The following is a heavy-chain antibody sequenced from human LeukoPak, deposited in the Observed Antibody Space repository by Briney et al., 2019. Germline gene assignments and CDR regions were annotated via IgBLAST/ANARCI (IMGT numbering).Heavy chain of an antibody. CDR2: ISSSGSTL. CDR3: ARDWYLYSSGWRENYGMDV. D-gene: IGHD6-19*01. Sequence: GGSLRLSCAASGFTFSSYDMNWVRQAPGKGLEWVSYISSSGSTLYYADSVKGRLTISRDNAKNSLYLQMNSLRAEDTAVYYCARDWYLYSSGWRENYGMDVWGQGTTVTVSS. J-gene: IGHJ6*02. V-gene: IGHV3-48*03. CDR1: GFTFSSYD.